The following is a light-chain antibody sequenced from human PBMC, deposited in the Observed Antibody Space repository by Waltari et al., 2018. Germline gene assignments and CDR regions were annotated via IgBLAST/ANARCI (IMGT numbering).Light chain of an antibody. Sequence: DIQMTQSPFPLSVSVGDRVTITCQASQDIRNYLNWYQQKLGKAPKLLIHDASNLETGVPSRFSGSGSGTHFTFTISNLQPEDIATYYCQQYDNLPERLTFGGGTKVEIK. CDR3: QQYDNLPERLT. CDR1: QDIRNY. CDR2: DAS. J-gene: IGKJ4*01. V-gene: IGKV1-33*01.